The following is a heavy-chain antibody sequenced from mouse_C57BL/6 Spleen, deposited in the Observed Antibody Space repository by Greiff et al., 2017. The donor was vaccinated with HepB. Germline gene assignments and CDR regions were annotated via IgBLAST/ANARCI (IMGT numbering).Heavy chain of an antibody. J-gene: IGHJ1*03. Sequence: VQLQQSGPELVKPGASVKMSCKASGYTFTDYNMHWVKQSHGKSLEWIGYINPNNGGTSYNQKFKGKATLTVNKSSSTAYMELRSLTSEDSAVYYCFTTVNWYFDVWGTGTTVTVSS. CDR2: INPNNGGT. CDR3: FTTVNWYFDV. D-gene: IGHD1-1*01. CDR1: GYTFTDYN. V-gene: IGHV1-22*01.